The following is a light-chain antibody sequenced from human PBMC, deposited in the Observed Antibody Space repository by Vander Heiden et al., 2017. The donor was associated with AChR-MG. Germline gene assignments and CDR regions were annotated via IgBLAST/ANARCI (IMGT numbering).Light chain of an antibody. J-gene: IGKJ4*01. CDR3: QQYYSSPLS. Sequence: DIVMTQSPDSLAVSLGERATINCKSSQTILYNSNNKNYLAWYQQKPGQPPKLLIYWASTRESGVPDRFSGSGSGTDFTLTISSLQAEDVAVYYCQQYYSSPLSFGGGTKGEIK. CDR2: WAS. V-gene: IGKV4-1*01. CDR1: QTILYNSNNKNY.